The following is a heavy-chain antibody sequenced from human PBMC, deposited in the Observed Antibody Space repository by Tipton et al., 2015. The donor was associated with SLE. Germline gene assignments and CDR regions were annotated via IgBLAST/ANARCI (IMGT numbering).Heavy chain of an antibody. D-gene: IGHD3-22*01. J-gene: IGHJ2*01. CDR3: AKDGDYDSSGSDL. Sequence: SLRLSCAASGFTFSSYGMHWVRQAPGKGLEWVAVIWYDGSNKYYADSVKGRFTISRDNSKNTLYLQMNSLRAEDTAMYYCAKDGDYDSSGSDLWGRGTLVTVSS. CDR2: IWYDGSNK. V-gene: IGHV3-30*18. CDR1: GFTFSSYG.